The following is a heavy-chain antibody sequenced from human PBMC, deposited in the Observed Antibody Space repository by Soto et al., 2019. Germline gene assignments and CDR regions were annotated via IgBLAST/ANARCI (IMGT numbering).Heavy chain of an antibody. CDR2: INAGNGNT. CDR3: AREGYCTNGVCFGLYYYHYMDV. V-gene: IGHV1-3*01. CDR1: GYTFTSYA. J-gene: IGHJ6*03. D-gene: IGHD2-8*01. Sequence: ASVKVSCKASGYTFTSYAMHWVRQAPGQRLEWMGWINAGNGNTKYSQKFQGRVTITRDTSASTAYMELSSLRSEDTAVYYCAREGYCTNGVCFGLYYYHYMDVWGKGTTVTVSS.